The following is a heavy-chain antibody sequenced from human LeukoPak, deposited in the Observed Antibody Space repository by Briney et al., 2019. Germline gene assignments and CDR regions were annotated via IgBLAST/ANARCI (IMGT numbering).Heavy chain of an antibody. CDR1: GFIFEDYG. CDR3: ARGSSFHNY. V-gene: IGHV3-20*04. CDR2: INGNGGSR. J-gene: IGHJ4*02. Sequence: GGSLRLSCAASGFIFEDYGMTWVRQAPGKGVEWVSGINGNGGSRGYAASVKGRFTISRDNANNSLYLQMNSLRAEDTALYYCARGSSFHNYWGQGTLVTVSS. D-gene: IGHD6-6*01.